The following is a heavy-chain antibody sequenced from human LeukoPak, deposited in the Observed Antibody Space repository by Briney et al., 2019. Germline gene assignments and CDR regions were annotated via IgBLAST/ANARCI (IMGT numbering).Heavy chain of an antibody. D-gene: IGHD3-10*01. V-gene: IGHV3-53*01. J-gene: IGHJ4*02. Sequence: PGGSLRLSCAASGFTVSSNYMSWVRQAPGKGLEWVSAIYSGGSTYYADSVKGRFTISRDNSKNTLYLQMNSLRAEDTAVYYCARGGQGEDSDYWGQGTLVTVSS. CDR1: GFTVSSNY. CDR3: ARGGQGEDSDY. CDR2: IYSGGST.